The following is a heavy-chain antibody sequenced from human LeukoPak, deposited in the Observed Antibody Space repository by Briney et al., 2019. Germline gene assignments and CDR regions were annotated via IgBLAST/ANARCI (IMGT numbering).Heavy chain of an antibody. CDR3: AKPYYDILTGCSPFDY. CDR2: IRYDGSNK. CDR1: GFTFSSYG. J-gene: IGHJ4*02. D-gene: IGHD3-9*01. V-gene: IGHV3-30*02. Sequence: GGSLRLSCAASGFTFSSYGMHWVRQAPGKGLEWVAFIRYDGSNKYYADSMKGRFTISRDNSKNTLYLQMNSLRAEDTAVYYCAKPYYDILTGCSPFDYWGQGTLVTVSS.